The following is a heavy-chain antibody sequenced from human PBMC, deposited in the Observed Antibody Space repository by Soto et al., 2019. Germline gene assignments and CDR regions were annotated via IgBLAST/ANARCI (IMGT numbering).Heavy chain of an antibody. CDR2: ISSSSSGI. J-gene: IGHJ6*03. D-gene: IGHD7-27*01. Sequence: EVQLVESGGGLVQPGGSLRLSCATSGFILSDCAMNWVRQAPGKGLEWVSYISSSSSGIDYADSVKGRFTVSRDNDRNSLYLQMNRLRAEDTAVYYCARDLSWGSNWYYYMDVWGKGTTVTVSS. V-gene: IGHV3-48*01. CDR1: GFILSDCA. CDR3: ARDLSWGSNWYYYMDV.